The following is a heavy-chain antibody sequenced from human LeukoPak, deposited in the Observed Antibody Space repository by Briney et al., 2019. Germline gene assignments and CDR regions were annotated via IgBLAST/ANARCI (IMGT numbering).Heavy chain of an antibody. CDR3: ARASSIAARGYYFDY. V-gene: IGHV1-46*01. CDR1: GYTFTSYY. Sequence: ASVKVSCKASGYTFTSYYMHWVRQAPGQGLKWMGIINPSGGSTSYAQKFQGRVTMTRDTSTSTVYMELSSLRSEDTAVYYCARASSIAARGYYFDYWGQGTLVTVSS. CDR2: INPSGGST. D-gene: IGHD6-6*01. J-gene: IGHJ4*02.